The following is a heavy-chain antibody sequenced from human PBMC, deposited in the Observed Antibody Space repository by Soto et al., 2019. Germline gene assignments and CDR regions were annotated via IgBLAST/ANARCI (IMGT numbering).Heavy chain of an antibody. CDR2: INPNSGGT. J-gene: IGHJ4*02. Sequence: ASVKVSCKASGYTFTGYYMHWVRQAPGQGLEWMGWINPNSGGTNYAQKFQGRVTMTRDTSISTAYMELSRLRSEDTAVYYCARGVHYDSSGYYYFYWGQGTLVTVSS. CDR3: ARGVHYDSSGYYYFY. CDR1: GYTFTGYY. V-gene: IGHV1-2*02. D-gene: IGHD3-22*01.